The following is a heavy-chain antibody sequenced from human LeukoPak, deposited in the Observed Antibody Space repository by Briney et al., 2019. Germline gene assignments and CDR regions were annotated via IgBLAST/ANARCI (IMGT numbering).Heavy chain of an antibody. Sequence: GASVKVSCKASGYTFTSYAMNWVRQAPGQGLEWMGWINTNTGNPTYAQGFTGRFVFSLDTSVSTAYLQISSLKAEDTAVYYCARVSFSSLNWKFDYWGQGTLVTVSS. CDR2: INTNTGNP. J-gene: IGHJ4*02. D-gene: IGHD1-1*01. CDR3: ARVSFSSLNWKFDY. CDR1: GYTFTSYA. V-gene: IGHV7-4-1*02.